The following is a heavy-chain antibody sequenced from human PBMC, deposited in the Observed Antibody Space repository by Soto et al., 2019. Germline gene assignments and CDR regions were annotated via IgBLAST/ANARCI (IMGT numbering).Heavy chain of an antibody. V-gene: IGHV3-23*01. J-gene: IGHJ4*02. D-gene: IGHD5-18*01. CDR2: ISGSGGST. CDR1: GFTFNNYA. Sequence: GGSLRLSCAASGFTFNNYAMSWVRQAPGKGLEWVSTISGSGGSTYYADSVKGRFTVSRDNSKNTLYLQMNSLRAEDTAVYYCAKDSRVYSYADFDYWGQGTLVTVFS. CDR3: AKDSRVYSYADFDY.